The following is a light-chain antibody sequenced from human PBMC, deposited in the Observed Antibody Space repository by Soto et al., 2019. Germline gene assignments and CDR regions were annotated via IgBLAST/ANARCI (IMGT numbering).Light chain of an antibody. V-gene: IGLV2-14*01. CDR2: EVY. CDR1: SDDVGGYNY. CDR3: CSKTSTISYV. J-gene: IGLJ1*01. Sequence: QSALTQPASVSGSPGQSITISCTGTSDDVGGYNYVSWYQHHPGEAPKLVIYEVYNRASGVSNRSSGSKSGNTAFLTISGLQADDEADYYCCSKTSTISYVFGSGTKVTVL.